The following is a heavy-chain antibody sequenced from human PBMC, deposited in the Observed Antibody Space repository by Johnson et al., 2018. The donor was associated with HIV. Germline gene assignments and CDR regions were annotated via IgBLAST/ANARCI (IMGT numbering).Heavy chain of an antibody. D-gene: IGHD4-23*01. CDR1: GFTFSSYG. J-gene: IGHJ3*02. V-gene: IGHV3-33*06. CDR2: IWYDGSNK. Sequence: QVQLVESGGGVVQPGRSLRLSCAASGFTFSSYGMHWVRQAPGKGLEWVAVIWYDGSNKYYADSVKGRFTISRDNSENTLYLQMNSLRVEDTAVYYCAKSPGKDHGGNSGAFDIWGQGTMVTVSS. CDR3: AKSPGKDHGGNSGAFDI.